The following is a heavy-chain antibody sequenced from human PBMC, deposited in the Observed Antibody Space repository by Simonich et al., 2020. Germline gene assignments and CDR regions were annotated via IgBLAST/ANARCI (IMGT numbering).Heavy chain of an antibody. CDR3: ARNGLVGILKAFDI. V-gene: IGHV1-2*02. J-gene: IGHJ3*02. Sequence: QVQLVQSGAEVKKPGASVKVSCKASGYTFTGYYMHWVRQAPGQGLEGRGWINPNRGGTNYAQKLQGRVTMTRDTSISTAYMELSRLRSDDTAVYYCARNGLVGILKAFDIWGQGTMVTVSS. CDR2: INPNRGGT. CDR1: GYTFTGYY. D-gene: IGHD2-21*01.